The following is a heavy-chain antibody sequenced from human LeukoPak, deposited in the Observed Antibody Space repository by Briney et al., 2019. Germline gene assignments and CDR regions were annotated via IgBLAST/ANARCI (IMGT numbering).Heavy chain of an antibody. CDR2: ISAYNGNT. D-gene: IGHD5-18*01. Sequence: ASVKVSCKASGYTFTSYGISWVRQAPGQGLEWMGWISAYNGNTNYAQKLQGRVTMTTDTSTSTAYMELRSLRSDDTAVYYCARDLHSSGYSYGYYYYGMDVWGQGTTVTVSS. V-gene: IGHV1-18*01. CDR1: GYTFTSYG. J-gene: IGHJ6*02. CDR3: ARDLHSSGYSYGYYYYGMDV.